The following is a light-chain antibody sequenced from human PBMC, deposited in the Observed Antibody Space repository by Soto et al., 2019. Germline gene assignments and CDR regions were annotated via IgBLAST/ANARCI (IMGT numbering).Light chain of an antibody. Sequence: VMTQSPATLSLSPGDSATLSCRASQSVNSNYLAWYQQKTGQAPRLLIYGISKRATDIPDRFSGSGSGTEFTLTISSLQPEDFATYYCQKHGQWPITCGQGTRLEIK. J-gene: IGKJ5*01. V-gene: IGKV3D-15*01. CDR3: QKHGQWPIT. CDR2: GIS. CDR1: QSVNSN.